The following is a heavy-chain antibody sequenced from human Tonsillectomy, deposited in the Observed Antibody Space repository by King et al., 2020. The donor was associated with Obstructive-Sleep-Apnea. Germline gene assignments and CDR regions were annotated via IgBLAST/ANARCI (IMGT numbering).Heavy chain of an antibody. J-gene: IGHJ5*02. CDR3: ARGGWFGELEYNWFDP. V-gene: IGHV1-18*01. D-gene: IGHD3-10*01. CDR2: ISVYHGTT. CDR1: GYTFNTYG. Sequence: VQLVESGAEVKKPGASVKVSCKASGYTFNTYGISWVRQAPGQGLEWMGWISVYHGTTKYAKKCKGRVTWTTDTSTNTAYMELRRLRSDDTAVYYCARGGWFGELEYNWFDPWGQGTLVTVSS.